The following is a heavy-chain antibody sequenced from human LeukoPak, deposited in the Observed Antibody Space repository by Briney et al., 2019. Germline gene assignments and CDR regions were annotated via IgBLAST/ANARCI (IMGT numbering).Heavy chain of an antibody. V-gene: IGHV1-69*01. CDR3: ARDREISARPGGWFDP. Sequence: SVKVSFKVAGGTINNFAISWVRQAPGQGLEWMGGLSPVLATYAQKFQGRVTITADESTDTVYMELGSLTSEDTATYFCARDREISARPGGWFDPWGQGTLVTVSS. CDR2: LSPVLA. CDR1: GGTINNFA. D-gene: IGHD6-6*01. J-gene: IGHJ5*02.